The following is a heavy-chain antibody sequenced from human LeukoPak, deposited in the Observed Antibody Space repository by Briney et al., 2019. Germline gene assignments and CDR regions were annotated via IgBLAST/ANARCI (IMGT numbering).Heavy chain of an antibody. D-gene: IGHD2-15*01. J-gene: IGHJ4*02. CDR2: IKQDGSEK. V-gene: IGHV3-7*01. Sequence: PGGTLRLSCAASGFTFSSYGMSWVRQAPGKGLEWVANIKQDGSEKYYVDSVKGRFTISRDNAKNSLYLQMNSLRAEDTAVYYCARERVWCSDGSCYSGGFDYWGQGTLVTVSS. CDR1: GFTFSSYG. CDR3: ARERVWCSDGSCYSGGFDY.